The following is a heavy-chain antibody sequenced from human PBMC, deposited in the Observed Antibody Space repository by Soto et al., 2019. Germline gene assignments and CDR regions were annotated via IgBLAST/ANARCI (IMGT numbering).Heavy chain of an antibody. CDR3: ARKAWVRFDY. CDR1: GDSMTRSVW. CDR2: VFHTGNT. D-gene: IGHD7-27*01. V-gene: IGHV4-4*02. J-gene: IGHJ4*02. Sequence: SGDSMTRSVWWTWVRQPPGKGLEWIGEVFHTGNTNYNPSLKSRVTMSVDKSTNEFSLKVTSVTAADTAIYYCARKAWVRFDYWGQGALVTVSS.